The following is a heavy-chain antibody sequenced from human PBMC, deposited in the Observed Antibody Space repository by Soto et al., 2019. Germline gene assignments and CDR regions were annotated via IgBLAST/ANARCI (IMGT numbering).Heavy chain of an antibody. CDR3: ARQLTGTTIPFDY. J-gene: IGHJ4*02. CDR1: GYTFSNYA. CDR2: INTGNGKT. V-gene: IGHV1-3*04. Sequence: GASVKVSCKASGYTFSNYAIHWVRQAPGQRLEWMGWINTGNGKTQYSQKFQGRVTITRDTSASTAYMDLSSLRSEDTAMYYCARQLTGTTIPFDYWGQGTLVTVSS. D-gene: IGHD1-20*01.